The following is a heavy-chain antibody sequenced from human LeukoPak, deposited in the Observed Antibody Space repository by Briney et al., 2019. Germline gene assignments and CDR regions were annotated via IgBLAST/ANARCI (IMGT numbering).Heavy chain of an antibody. CDR2: INPNSGGT. J-gene: IGHJ3*02. CDR3: ARACSWKEGTRCNDAFDI. CDR1: GYTFTGYY. Sequence: ASVKVSCKASGYTFTGYYMHWVRQAPGQGLEWMGWINPNSGGTNYAQKFQGRVTMTRDTSISTAYMELSSLRSEDTAVYYCARACSWKEGTRCNDAFDIWGQGTMVTVSS. V-gene: IGHV1-2*02. D-gene: IGHD2-15*01.